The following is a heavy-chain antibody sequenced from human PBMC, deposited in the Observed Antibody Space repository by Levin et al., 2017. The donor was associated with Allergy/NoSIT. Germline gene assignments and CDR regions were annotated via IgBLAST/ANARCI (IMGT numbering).Heavy chain of an antibody. CDR1: GFTFSSYW. D-gene: IGHD3-10*01. CDR2: INSDGSST. CDR3: ARVAKIWFGELLYDY. V-gene: IGHV3-74*01. Sequence: PGGSLRLSCAASGFTFSSYWMHWVRQAPGKGLVWVSRINSDGSSTSYADSVKGRFTISRDNAKNTLYLQMNSLRAEDTAVYYCARVAKIWFGELLYDYWGQGTLVTVSS. J-gene: IGHJ4*02.